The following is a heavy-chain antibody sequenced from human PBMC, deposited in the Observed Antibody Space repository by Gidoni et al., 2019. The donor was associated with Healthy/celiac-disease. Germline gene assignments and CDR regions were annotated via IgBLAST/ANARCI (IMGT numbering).Heavy chain of an antibody. J-gene: IGHJ4*02. D-gene: IGHD2-15*01. V-gene: IGHV1-2*02. CDR3: ARARFRQVVVVVAATPVDY. Sequence: QVQLVQSGAEVKKPGASVKVSCKASGYTFTGYYMHWVRQAPGQGLEWMGWINPNSGGTNYAQKFQGRVTMTRDTSISTAYMELSRLRSDDTAVYYCARARFRQVVVVVAATPVDYWGQGTLVTVSS. CDR2: INPNSGGT. CDR1: GYTFTGYY.